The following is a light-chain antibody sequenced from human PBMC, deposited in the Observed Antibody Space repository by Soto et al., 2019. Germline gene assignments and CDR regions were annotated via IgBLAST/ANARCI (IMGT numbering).Light chain of an antibody. CDR1: QSISSY. Sequence: DIQMTQSHSTLSASAGDRVTITCRASQSISSYLNWYQQKPGKAPKLLIYAASSLQSGVPSRFSGSGSGTDFTLTISSLQPEDFATYYCQQSYSTPQTFGQGTKVDI. V-gene: IGKV1-39*01. J-gene: IGKJ1*01. CDR2: AAS. CDR3: QQSYSTPQT.